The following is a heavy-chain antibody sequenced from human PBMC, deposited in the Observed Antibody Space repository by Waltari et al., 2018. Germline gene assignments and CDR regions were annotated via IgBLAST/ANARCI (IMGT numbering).Heavy chain of an antibody. D-gene: IGHD1-26*01. J-gene: IGHJ4*02. CDR3: ARDSGSYSSYFDY. Sequence: QVQLQESGPGLVKPSETLSLTCTVSGGSISSYYWSWIRQPPGKGLEWIGYIYYSGSTNYNPSLQSPVTISVDTSQNQFSLKLGSVTAADTAVYYCARDSGSYSSYFDYWGQGTLVTVSS. CDR2: IYYSGST. V-gene: IGHV4-59*01. CDR1: GGSISSYY.